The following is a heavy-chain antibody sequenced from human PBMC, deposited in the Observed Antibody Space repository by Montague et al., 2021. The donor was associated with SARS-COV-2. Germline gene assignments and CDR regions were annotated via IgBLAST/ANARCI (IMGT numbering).Heavy chain of an antibody. V-gene: IGHV3-30*04. CDR1: RFTFNTYT. Sequence: SLRLSCAASRFTFNTYTMHWVRQAPGKGLQWVAVISYDGSKKYYADSVKGRFTISRDNSKNTLYLQMNSLRAEDTAVYYCASGYDLWTGYYPFDYWGQGTLVTVSS. D-gene: IGHD3-3*01. CDR3: ASGYDLWTGYYPFDY. J-gene: IGHJ4*02. CDR2: ISYDGSKK.